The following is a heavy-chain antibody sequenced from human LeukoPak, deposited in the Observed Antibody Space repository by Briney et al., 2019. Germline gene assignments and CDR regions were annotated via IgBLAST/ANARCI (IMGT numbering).Heavy chain of an antibody. V-gene: IGHV1-69*06. CDR2: IIPIFGTA. D-gene: IGHD6-13*01. J-gene: IGHJ6*02. CDR1: GYTFTSYG. Sequence: SVKVSCKASGYTFTSYGISWVRQAPGQGLEWMGGIIPIFGTAIYAQKFQGRVTMTEDTSTDTAYMELSSLRSEDTAVYYCATDSGIAAAGTPTHYYYGMDVWGQGTTVTVSS. CDR3: ATDSGIAAAGTPTHYYYGMDV.